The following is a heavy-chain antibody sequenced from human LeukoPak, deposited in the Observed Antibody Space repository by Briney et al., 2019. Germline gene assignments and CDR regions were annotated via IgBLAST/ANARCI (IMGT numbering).Heavy chain of an antibody. CDR1: GASISHFY. CDR3: ARLGSYHDF. V-gene: IGHV4-4*09. D-gene: IGHD1-26*01. J-gene: IGHJ4*02. CDR2: IHPTGGS. Sequence: PSETLSLTCTVSGASISHFYWSWIRQTPEKGLEWMGHIHPTGGSTPYPSLRSRLTMPMDTSRNQLSLKLTSVTAADTAVYFCARLGSYHDFWGQGALVTVSS.